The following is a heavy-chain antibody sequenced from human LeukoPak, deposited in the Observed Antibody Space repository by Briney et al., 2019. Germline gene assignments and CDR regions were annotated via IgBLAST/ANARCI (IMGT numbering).Heavy chain of an antibody. CDR1: GYTFTSYG. Sequence: DSVQVSCQASGYTFTSYGISWVRQDPGQGLEWMGWISASNGDTDYPQNLQGRVTMTTDTYTSTAYMELRSLTSDDTAIYYCARESHITREDYWGQGTLVTVSS. J-gene: IGHJ4*02. V-gene: IGHV1-18*01. CDR2: ISASNGDT. D-gene: IGHD1-14*01. CDR3: ARESHITREDY.